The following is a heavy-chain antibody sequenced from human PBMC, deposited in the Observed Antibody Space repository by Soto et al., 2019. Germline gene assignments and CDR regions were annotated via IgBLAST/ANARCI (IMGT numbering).Heavy chain of an antibody. CDR2: IYYSGST. D-gene: IGHD3-10*01. J-gene: IGHJ5*02. CDR3: ARISGNWFDP. V-gene: IGHV4-59*01. CDR1: GCSISSYY. Sequence: TAETLSLTCTVSGCSISSYYWSWIRQPPGKGLEWIGYIYYSGSTNYNPSLKSRVTISVDTSKNQFSLKLSSVTAADTAVYYCARISGNWFDPWGQGTLVTVSS.